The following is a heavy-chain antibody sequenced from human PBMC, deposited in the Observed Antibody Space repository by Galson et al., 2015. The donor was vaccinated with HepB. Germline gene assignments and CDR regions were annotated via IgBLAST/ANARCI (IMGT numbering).Heavy chain of an antibody. CDR3: AKDLDIVVVVAATGIGY. Sequence: SLRLSCAASGFTFSSYGMHWVRQAPGKGLEWVAFIRYDGSNKYYADSVKGRFTISRDNSKNTLYLQMNSLRAEDTAVYYCAKDLDIVVVVAATGIGYWGQGTLVTVSS. CDR1: GFTFSSYG. J-gene: IGHJ4*02. D-gene: IGHD2-15*01. CDR2: IRYDGSNK. V-gene: IGHV3-30*02.